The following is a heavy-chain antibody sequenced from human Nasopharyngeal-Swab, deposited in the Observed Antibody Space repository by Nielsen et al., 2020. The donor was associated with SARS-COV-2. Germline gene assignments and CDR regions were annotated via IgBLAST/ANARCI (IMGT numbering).Heavy chain of an antibody. Sequence: ASVKVSCKASGYTFRIYYMHWVRQAPGQGLEWMGLINPSGGQTTYAQKFQGRVTMTRDTSTSTVYMELSSLRSEDTAVYYCAGDPAIAVYYYYYGMDVWGQGTTVTVSS. V-gene: IGHV1-46*01. CDR1: GYTFRIYY. CDR2: INPSGGQT. J-gene: IGHJ6*02. D-gene: IGHD5-18*01. CDR3: AGDPAIAVYYYYYGMDV.